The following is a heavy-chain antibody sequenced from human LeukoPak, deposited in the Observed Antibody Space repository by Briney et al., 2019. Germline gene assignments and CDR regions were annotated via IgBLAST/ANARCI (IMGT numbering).Heavy chain of an antibody. CDR2: MNPNSGNT. CDR3: ARADDTMVRGVIIYYMDV. CDR1: GYTFTSYD. J-gene: IGHJ6*03. V-gene: IGHV1-8*01. Sequence: GASVKVSCKASGYTFTSYDINWVRQATGQGLEWMGWMNPNSGNTGYAQKFQGRVTMTRNTSISTAYMELSSLRSKDTAVYYCARADDTMVRGVIIYYMDVWGKGTTVTVSS. D-gene: IGHD3-10*01.